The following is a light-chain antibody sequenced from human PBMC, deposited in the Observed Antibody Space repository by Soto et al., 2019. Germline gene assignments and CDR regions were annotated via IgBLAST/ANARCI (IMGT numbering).Light chain of an antibody. CDR1: QSVSSSD. J-gene: IGKJ5*01. V-gene: IGKV3D-20*02. CDR2: GAS. CDR3: RQRSKWLVN. Sequence: QSVSSSDLAWYQQKPGQAPRLLISGASSRATGIPARFRGSGSGTHLTLTSSRLVPDDLPFRSLRQRSKWLVNIGRGTRVEIK.